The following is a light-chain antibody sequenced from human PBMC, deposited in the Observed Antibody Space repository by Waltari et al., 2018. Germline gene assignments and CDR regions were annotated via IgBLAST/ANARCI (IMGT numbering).Light chain of an antibody. J-gene: IGKJ2*01. CDR2: EVS. V-gene: IGKV2-30*01. CDR1: QSPVFSNGNTY. Sequence: DVVMTQSPLSLPVTLGQSASISCRSSQSPVFSNGNTYLNWFQQRPGQSPRRLIYEVSNRDSGVPDRFSGSGSGPDFTLKISRVEAEDVGLYFCMQGTHWPYTFGQGTKLEIK. CDR3: MQGTHWPYT.